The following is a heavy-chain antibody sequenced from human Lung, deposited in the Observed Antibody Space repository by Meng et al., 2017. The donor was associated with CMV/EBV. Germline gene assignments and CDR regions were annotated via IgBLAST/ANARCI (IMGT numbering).Heavy chain of an antibody. CDR1: GGSISSSTYY. CDR2: LYDSGST. J-gene: IGHJ4*02. CDR3: ARDLEY. Sequence: QLQLQGSGPGLVRPSEPLASTCSVSGGSISSSTYYWAWIRQPPGKGLEWIGSLYDSGSTYYHPSLKSRVTISVDTSKTHFSLKLRSVTAADTAVYYCARDLEYWGQGTLVTVSS. V-gene: IGHV4-39*07. D-gene: IGHD1-1*01.